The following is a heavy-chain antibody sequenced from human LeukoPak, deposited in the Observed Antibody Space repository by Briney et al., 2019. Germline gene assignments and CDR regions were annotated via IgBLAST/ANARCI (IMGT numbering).Heavy chain of an antibody. Sequence: SETLSLTCSVSGGSISSYYWSWIRQPAGKGLGWIGRIYTSGSTNYNPSLKSRVTMSVDTSKNQFSLKLSSVTAADTAVYYCARGGGERQLVRRWFDPWGQGTLVTVSS. J-gene: IGHJ5*02. D-gene: IGHD6-13*01. CDR1: GGSISSYY. CDR3: ARGGGERQLVRRWFDP. CDR2: IYTSGST. V-gene: IGHV4-4*07.